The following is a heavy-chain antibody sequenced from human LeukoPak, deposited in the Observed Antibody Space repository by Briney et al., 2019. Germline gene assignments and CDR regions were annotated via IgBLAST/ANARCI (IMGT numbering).Heavy chain of an antibody. V-gene: IGHV4-30-4*08. Sequence: SETLSLTCTVSGGSISSGDYYWSWIRQPPGKGLEWIGYIYYSGSTHYNPSLKSRVTISVDTSKNQFSLKLSSVTAADTAVYYCARVVAAAMIRGFFDYWGQGTLVTVSS. D-gene: IGHD6-13*01. CDR2: IYYSGST. CDR3: ARVVAAAMIRGFFDY. CDR1: GGSISSGDYY. J-gene: IGHJ4*02.